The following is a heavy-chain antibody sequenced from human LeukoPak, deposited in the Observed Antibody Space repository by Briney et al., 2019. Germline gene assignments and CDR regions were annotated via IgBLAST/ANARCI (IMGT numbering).Heavy chain of an antibody. CDR1: GFTFSSYA. Sequence: PGGSLRLSCAASGFTFSSYAMNWVRQDPGKGLEWVSRISDSGAATYYADSVEGRFTISRDNSKNTLYLHMNSLRADDTAVYYCAKVDIPMGRLINSWGQGTLVSVSS. CDR2: ISDSGAAT. D-gene: IGHD5-18*01. V-gene: IGHV3-23*01. CDR3: AKVDIPMGRLINS. J-gene: IGHJ4*02.